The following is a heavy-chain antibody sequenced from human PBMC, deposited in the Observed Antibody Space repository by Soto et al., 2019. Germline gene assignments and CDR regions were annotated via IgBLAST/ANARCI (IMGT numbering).Heavy chain of an antibody. CDR2: TYYRSKWYN. D-gene: IGHD2-15*01. CDR1: GDSVSSNSAA. Sequence: KQSPTLSLTCAISGDSVSSNSAAWNWIRQSPSRGLEWLGRTYYRSKWYNDYAVSVKSRITINPDTSKNQFSLQLNSVTPEDTAVYYCARSTLIVVVVAAKPSNWFDPWGQGTLVTVSS. J-gene: IGHJ5*02. V-gene: IGHV6-1*01. CDR3: ARSTLIVVVVAAKPSNWFDP.